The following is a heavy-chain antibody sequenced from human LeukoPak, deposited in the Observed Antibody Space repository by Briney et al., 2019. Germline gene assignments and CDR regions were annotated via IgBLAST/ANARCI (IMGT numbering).Heavy chain of an antibody. Sequence: GGSLRLSCAAAALTLSFDAMRWVPQAPGKGLEWFSAISGSGGSTYYADSVKGRFTISRDNSRNTQYLQMNSLRADDTVNYCSGTGYCSTRSCPNWFDPWGQGTLVTVSS. CDR3: GTGYCSTRSCPNWFDP. CDR2: ISGSGGST. CDR1: ALTLSFDA. V-gene: IGHV3-23*01. J-gene: IGHJ5*02. D-gene: IGHD2-2*01.